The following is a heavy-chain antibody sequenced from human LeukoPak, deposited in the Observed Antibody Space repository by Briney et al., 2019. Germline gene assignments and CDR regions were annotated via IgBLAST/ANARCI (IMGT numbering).Heavy chain of an antibody. CDR2: ISYDGSNK. D-gene: IGHD5-24*01. CDR1: GFTFSSYA. Sequence: PGGSLRLPCAASGFTFSSYAMHWVRQAPGKGLEWVAVISYDGSNKYYADSVKGRFTISRDNSKNTLYLQMNSLRAEDTAVYYCARDREDGYNYYFDYWGQGTLVTVSS. V-gene: IGHV3-30-3*01. CDR3: ARDREDGYNYYFDY. J-gene: IGHJ4*02.